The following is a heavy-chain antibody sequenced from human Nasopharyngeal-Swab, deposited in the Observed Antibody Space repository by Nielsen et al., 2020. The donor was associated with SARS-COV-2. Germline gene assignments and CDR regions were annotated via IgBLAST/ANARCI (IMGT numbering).Heavy chain of an antibody. D-gene: IGHD6-19*01. J-gene: IGHJ4*02. CDR2: IYYSGST. CDR1: GGTISSSSYY. CDR3: AIQTRIAVAGKGVYY. Sequence: SETLSLTCTVSGGTISSSSYYWGWIRQPPGKGLEWIGSIYYSGSTYYNPSLKSRVTISVDTSKNQFSLKLSSVTDADTAVYYCAIQTRIAVAGKGVYYWGQGTLVTVSS. V-gene: IGHV4-39*01.